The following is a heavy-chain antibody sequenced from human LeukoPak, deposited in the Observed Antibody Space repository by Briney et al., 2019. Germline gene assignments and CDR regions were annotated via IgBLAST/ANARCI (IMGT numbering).Heavy chain of an antibody. V-gene: IGHV1-69*13. CDR3: ARDQEGAYKDAFYFDY. Sequence: SVKVSCKASGGTFSSYAISWVRQAPGQGLEWMGGIIPIFGTANYAQKFQGRVTITADESTSTAYMELSSLRSEDTAVYYCARDQEGAYKDAFYFDYWGQGTLVTVSS. D-gene: IGHD2-21*01. CDR2: IIPIFGTA. CDR1: GGTFSSYA. J-gene: IGHJ4*02.